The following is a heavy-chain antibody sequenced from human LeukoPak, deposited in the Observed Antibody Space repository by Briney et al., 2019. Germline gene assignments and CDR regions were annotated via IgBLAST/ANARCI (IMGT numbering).Heavy chain of an antibody. J-gene: IGHJ5*01. D-gene: IGHD2/OR15-2a*01. Sequence: PGGSLRLSCEASGFTFSGNWMSWVRQAPGKGLEWVASINPDGSQILYVDSVRGRFTISRDNTKSPLYLQMNSLGAEDTALYYCAKLLGTSTTYDSWGQGARVTVSS. V-gene: IGHV3-7*01. CDR1: GFTFSGNW. CDR3: AKLLGTSTTYDS. CDR2: INPDGSQI.